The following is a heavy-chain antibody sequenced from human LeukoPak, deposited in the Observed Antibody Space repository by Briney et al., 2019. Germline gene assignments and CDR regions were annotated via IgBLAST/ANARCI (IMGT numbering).Heavy chain of an antibody. Sequence: GRSLRLYCAASGFTFSSYGMHWVRQAPGKGLEWVAVISYDGSNKYYADSVKGRFTISRDNSKNKLYLQMNSLRAEDTAVYYCGRAAAGTTHYGMDVWGQGTTVTVSS. CDR3: GRAAAGTTHYGMDV. CDR2: ISYDGSNK. J-gene: IGHJ6*02. D-gene: IGHD6-13*01. V-gene: IGHV3-30*03. CDR1: GFTFSSYG.